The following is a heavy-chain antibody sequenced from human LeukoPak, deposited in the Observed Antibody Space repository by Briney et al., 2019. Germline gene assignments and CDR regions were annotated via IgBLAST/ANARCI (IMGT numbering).Heavy chain of an antibody. V-gene: IGHV4-59*12. CDR3: ARDRADYYDSSGYREVNNWFDP. J-gene: IGHJ5*02. CDR1: GGSISRYY. Sequence: PSETLSLTCTVSGGSISRYYWSWIRQPPGKGLEWIGYIYYSGSTNYNPSLKSRVTISVDTSKNQFSLKLSSVTAADTAVYYCARDRADYYDSSGYREVNNWFDPWGQGTLVTVSS. CDR2: IYYSGST. D-gene: IGHD3-22*01.